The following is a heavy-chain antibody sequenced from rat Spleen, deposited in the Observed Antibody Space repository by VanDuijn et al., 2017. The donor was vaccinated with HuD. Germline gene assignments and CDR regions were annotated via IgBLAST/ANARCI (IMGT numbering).Heavy chain of an antibody. CDR1: GFTFSDYN. CDR2: ISYDGSST. D-gene: IGHD1-2*01. Sequence: EVQLVESDGGLVQPGRSLKLSCAASGFTFSDYNMAWVRQAPKKGLEWVATISYDGSSTYYRDSVKGRFTISRDNAKSTLYLQMDSLRSEDTATYYCTRDRLWAYYSSYIGLDVMDAWGQGASVTVSS. V-gene: IGHV5-7*01. CDR3: TRDRLWAYYSSYIGLDVMDA. J-gene: IGHJ4*01.